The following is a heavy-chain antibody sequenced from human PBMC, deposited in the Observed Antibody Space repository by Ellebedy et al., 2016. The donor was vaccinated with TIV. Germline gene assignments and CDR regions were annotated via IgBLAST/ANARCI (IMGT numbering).Heavy chain of an antibody. Sequence: GGSLRLSXAASGFTFRSYAVSWVRQAPGKGLEWVSSISGSGDRTYYADSMKGRFTISRDNSKNTLYLQMNSLRADDTALYFCAKDDSGYDILTGYYGSAFDVWGQGTVVTVSS. CDR1: GFTFRSYA. CDR2: ISGSGDRT. J-gene: IGHJ3*01. CDR3: AKDDSGYDILTGYYGSAFDV. V-gene: IGHV3-23*01. D-gene: IGHD3-9*01.